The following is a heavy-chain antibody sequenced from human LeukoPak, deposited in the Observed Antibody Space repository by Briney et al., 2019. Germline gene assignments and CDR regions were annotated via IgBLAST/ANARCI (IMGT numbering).Heavy chain of an antibody. CDR1: GGSISSYY. J-gene: IGHJ6*03. CDR2: IYTSGST. V-gene: IGHV4-4*07. Sequence: PSETLSLTFTVSGGSISSYYWSWIRQPAGKGLEWIGRIYTSGSTNYNPSLKSRVTMSVDTSKNQFSLKLSSVTAADTAVYYCARESYYDILTGYPYYYYYYYMDVWGKGTTVTISS. CDR3: ARESYYDILTGYPYYYYYYYMDV. D-gene: IGHD3-9*01.